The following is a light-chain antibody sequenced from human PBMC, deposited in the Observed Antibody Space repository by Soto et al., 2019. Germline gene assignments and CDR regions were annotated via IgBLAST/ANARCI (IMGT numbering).Light chain of an antibody. CDR1: QSVGSY. V-gene: IGKV3-11*01. CDR3: QQYNNWTWT. Sequence: EIVLTQSPATLSLSPGERATLSCRASQSVGSYLAWYQQKPGQAPRLLIYDASNRATGIPARFSGSGSGTDFTLTISSLEPEDFAVYYCQQYNNWTWTFGQGTKVEIK. CDR2: DAS. J-gene: IGKJ1*01.